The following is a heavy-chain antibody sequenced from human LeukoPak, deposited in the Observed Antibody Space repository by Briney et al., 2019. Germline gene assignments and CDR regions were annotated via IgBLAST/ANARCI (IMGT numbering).Heavy chain of an antibody. J-gene: IGHJ4*02. V-gene: IGHV3-74*01. CDR1: GFTFSNYW. D-gene: IGHD2-2*01. CDR2: INSDGINT. Sequence: PVGSLRLSCAASGFTFSNYWMHWVRQAPGKGLVWVSRINSDGINTSYADSVKGRFTISRDNAKNTLNLQMNSLRAEDTAVYYCASGLLGEYQLLTPFDYWGQGTLVTVSS. CDR3: ASGLLGEYQLLTPFDY.